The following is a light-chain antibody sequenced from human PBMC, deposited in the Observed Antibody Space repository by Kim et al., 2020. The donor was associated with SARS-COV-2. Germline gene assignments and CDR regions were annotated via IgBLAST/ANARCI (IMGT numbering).Light chain of an antibody. V-gene: IGLV2-8*01. CDR2: ETA. CDR1: SSDVGYYIY. CDR3: ASFVGSNTYV. J-gene: IGLJ7*01. Sequence: GQSITISCTGTSSDVGYYIYVSWYQQHPDKAPKLLLYETAHRPSGVPDRFSGPKSGNTASLTVSGLQAEDEADYFCASFVGSNTYVFGGGTQLTVL.